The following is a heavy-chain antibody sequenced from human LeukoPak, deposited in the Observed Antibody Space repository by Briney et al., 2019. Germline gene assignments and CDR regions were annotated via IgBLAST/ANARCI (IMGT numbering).Heavy chain of an antibody. CDR3: ARDRDYYDSSGYLGY. D-gene: IGHD3-22*01. Sequence: GASVKVSCKASGYTFINNWMHWVRQAPGQGLEWMGGIIPIFGTANYAQKFQGRVTITADESTSTAYMELSSLRSEDTAVYYCARDRDYYDSSGYLGYWGQGTLVTVSS. J-gene: IGHJ4*02. V-gene: IGHV1-69*13. CDR2: IIPIFGTA. CDR1: GYTFINNW.